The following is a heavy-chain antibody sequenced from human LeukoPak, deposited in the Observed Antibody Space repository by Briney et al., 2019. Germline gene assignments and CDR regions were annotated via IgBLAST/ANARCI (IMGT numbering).Heavy chain of an antibody. CDR2: INPIGGTT. D-gene: IGHD4-11*01. V-gene: IGHV1-46*01. Sequence: GASVIVSCKTSGYTFTSYYIHWMRQAPGQGPEWMGIINPIGGTTDYAQKFQGRVTMTRDTSTSTVYMELSSLSPEDTAVYYCARQQGLQNLNFDHWGQGTRVTVSS. J-gene: IGHJ5*02. CDR1: GYTFTSYY. CDR3: ARQQGLQNLNFDH.